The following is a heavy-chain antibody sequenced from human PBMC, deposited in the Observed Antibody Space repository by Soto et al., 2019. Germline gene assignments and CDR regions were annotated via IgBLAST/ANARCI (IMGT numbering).Heavy chain of an antibody. J-gene: IGHJ5*02. CDR3: ARYRSLDP. V-gene: IGHV3-7*03. CDR2: IKEDGSEK. Sequence: PGGSLRLSCADSGFILRNYWMSWVRQAPGMGLQWVASIKEDGSEKYYVDPVKGRFTISRENAKNSLYLQMNSLGAEDTAVYYCARYRSLDPWGQGILVTVS. CDR1: GFILRNYW. D-gene: IGHD3-16*02.